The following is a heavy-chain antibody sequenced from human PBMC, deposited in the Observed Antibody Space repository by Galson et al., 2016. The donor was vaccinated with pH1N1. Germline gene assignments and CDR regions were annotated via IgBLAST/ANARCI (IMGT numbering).Heavy chain of an antibody. J-gene: IGHJ4*02. V-gene: IGHV1-46*01. Sequence: SVKVSCKASGYTFTTSYIHWVRQAPGEGPERMGVIDPSNGGTTYAQKFQARVTMTRDTSTSTVYLDLSRLRSEDTSVFYCTRDLGRRREFWGQGTLVTVSS. CDR3: TRDLGRRREF. CDR2: IDPSNGGT. D-gene: IGHD1-26*01. CDR1: GYTFTTSY.